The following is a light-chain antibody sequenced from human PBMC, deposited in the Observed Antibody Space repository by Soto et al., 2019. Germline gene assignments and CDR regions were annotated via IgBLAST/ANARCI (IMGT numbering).Light chain of an antibody. CDR3: QSYDSSLSAP. Sequence: QSVLTQPPSVSGAPGQRVTISCTGSSSNIGAGYDVHWYQQLPGTAPKHLIYGNSNRPSGVPDRFSGSKSGTSASLAITGLQAEDEADYYCQSYDSSLSAPFGGGTKLTVL. J-gene: IGLJ2*01. V-gene: IGLV1-40*01. CDR1: SSNIGAGYD. CDR2: GNS.